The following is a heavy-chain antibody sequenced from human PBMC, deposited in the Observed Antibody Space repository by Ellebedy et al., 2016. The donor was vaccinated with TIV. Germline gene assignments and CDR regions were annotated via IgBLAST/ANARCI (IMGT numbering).Heavy chain of an antibody. CDR1: GYTFTGYY. CDR3: ARVRQLVRRAYYYYGMDV. J-gene: IGHJ6*02. V-gene: IGHV1-2*02. Sequence: ASVKVSXKASGYTFTGYYMHWVRQAPGQGLEWMGWINPNSGGTNYAQKFQGRVTMTRDTSISTAYMELSRLRSDDTAVYYCARVRQLVRRAYYYYGMDVWGQGTTVTVSS. CDR2: INPNSGGT. D-gene: IGHD6-13*01.